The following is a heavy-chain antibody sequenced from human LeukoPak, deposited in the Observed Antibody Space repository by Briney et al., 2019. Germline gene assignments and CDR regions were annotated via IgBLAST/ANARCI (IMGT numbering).Heavy chain of an antibody. V-gene: IGHV4-59*01. J-gene: IGHJ5*02. D-gene: IGHD5-24*01. CDR3: ARGKEMATT. Sequence: SETLSLTCAVYGGSFSGYYWSWIRQPPGKGLEWIGYIYYSGSTNYNPSLKSRVTISVDTSKNQFSLKLSSVTAADTAVYYCARGKEMATTWGQGTLVTVSS. CDR1: GGSFSGYY. CDR2: IYYSGST.